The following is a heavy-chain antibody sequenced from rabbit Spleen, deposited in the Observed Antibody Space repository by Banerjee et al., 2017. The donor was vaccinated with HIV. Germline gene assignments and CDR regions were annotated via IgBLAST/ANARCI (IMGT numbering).Heavy chain of an antibody. D-gene: IGHD3-1*01. J-gene: IGHJ4*01. CDR2: INSGGDKT. V-gene: IGHV1S45*01. CDR1: GFTISSTYW. Sequence: QEQLVESGGGLVQPEGSLTLTCTASGFTISSTYWICWVRQAPGKGLEWIGCINSGGDKTLYATWAKGRFTISKTSSSTVTLQMTSLTVADTATYFCARWGPGNGVVTNAFSLWGPGTLVTVS. CDR3: ARWGPGNGVVTNAFSL.